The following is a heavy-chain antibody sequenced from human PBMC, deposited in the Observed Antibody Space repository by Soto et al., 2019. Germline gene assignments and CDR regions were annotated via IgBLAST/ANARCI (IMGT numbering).Heavy chain of an antibody. V-gene: IGHV1-24*01. J-gene: IGHJ4*02. D-gene: IGHD2-21*02. Sequence: ASVKVSVKVSGYTLTELSMHCVRQAPGKGLEWMGGFDPEDGETIYAQTFQGRVTMTEDRSTDTAYMELSSLRSEDTAVYYSAVSYCGGDCYPNLLRLWGQRTLVTVSS. CDR1: GYTLTELS. CDR2: FDPEDGET. CDR3: AVSYCGGDCYPNLLRL.